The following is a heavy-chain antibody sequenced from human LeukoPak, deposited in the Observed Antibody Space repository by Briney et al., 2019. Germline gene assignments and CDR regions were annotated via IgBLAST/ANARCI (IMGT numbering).Heavy chain of an antibody. CDR1: GGSISSGGYY. D-gene: IGHD6-19*01. CDR3: TRGWSSAGAFDI. Sequence: PSQTLSLTCTVSGGSISSGGYYWSWIRQPPGKGLEWIGYIYHSGSTYYNPSLKSRVTISVDRSKNQFSLKLSSVTAADTAVYYCTRGWSSAGAFDIWGQGTMVTVSS. CDR2: IYHSGST. V-gene: IGHV4-30-2*01. J-gene: IGHJ3*02.